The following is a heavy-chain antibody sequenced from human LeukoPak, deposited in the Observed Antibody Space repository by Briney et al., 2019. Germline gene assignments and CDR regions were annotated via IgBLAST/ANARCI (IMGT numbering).Heavy chain of an antibody. J-gene: IGHJ4*02. V-gene: IGHV4-31*11. CDR2: IYYSGST. CDR1: GGSFSGYY. D-gene: IGHD6-6*01. CDR3: ARGSIAADY. Sequence: SETLSLTCAVYGGSFSGYYWSWIRQHPGKGLEWIGYIYYSGSTYYNPSLKSRVTISVDTSKNQFSLRLSSVTAADTAVYYCARGSIAADYWGQGTLVTVSS.